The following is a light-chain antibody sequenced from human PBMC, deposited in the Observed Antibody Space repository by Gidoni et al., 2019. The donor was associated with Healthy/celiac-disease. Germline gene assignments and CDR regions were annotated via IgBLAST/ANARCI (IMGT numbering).Light chain of an antibody. Sequence: DIVLTLSPATLSLSPGAGATLYCRASQSVTSYLAWYQQKPGQAPRLLIYDASNRATGIPARFSGSGSGTDFTLTISSLEPEDFAVYYCQQRRNWPRTFGQXTKLEIK. CDR1: QSVTSY. CDR3: QQRRNWPRT. CDR2: DAS. V-gene: IGKV3-11*01. J-gene: IGKJ2*01.